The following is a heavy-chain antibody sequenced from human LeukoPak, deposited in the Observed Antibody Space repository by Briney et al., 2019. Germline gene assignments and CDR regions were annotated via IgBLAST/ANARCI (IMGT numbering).Heavy chain of an antibody. Sequence: PGGSLRLSCAASGFTFSMYGTHWVRQAPGKGLEWVSGISGSAAATFYGDSVKGRFTISRDNSKKMVYLQMNSLRAEDTAVYYCAKRGPGSPQSGKYYFDYWGQGTLVTVSS. CDR2: ISGSAAAT. CDR1: GFTFSMYG. V-gene: IGHV3-23*01. CDR3: AKRGPGSPQSGKYYFDY. J-gene: IGHJ4*02. D-gene: IGHD3-10*01.